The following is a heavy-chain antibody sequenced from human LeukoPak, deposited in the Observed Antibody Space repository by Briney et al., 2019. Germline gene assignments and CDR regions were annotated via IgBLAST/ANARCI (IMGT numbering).Heavy chain of an antibody. CDR2: ISTGSRYI. CDR1: GFRLSDYD. Sequence: GGSLRLSCAASGFRLSDYDMNWVRQAPGKGLEWVSSISTGSRYIYYAYSVKGRFTISRDDAKNSLYLQMDYLRAEDTAVYYCARADCSGSTCYLRRSWFDPWGQGTLVSVSS. V-gene: IGHV3-21*01. D-gene: IGHD2-2*01. J-gene: IGHJ5*02. CDR3: ARADCSGSTCYLRRSWFDP.